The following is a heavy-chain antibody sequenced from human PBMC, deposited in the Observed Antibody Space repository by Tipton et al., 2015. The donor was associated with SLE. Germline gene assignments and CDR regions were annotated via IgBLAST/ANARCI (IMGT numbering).Heavy chain of an antibody. J-gene: IGHJ3*02. Sequence: TLSLTCAVSGYSISSGYYWGWIRQPPGKGLEWIGSIYHSGSTYYNPSLKSRVTISVDTSKNQFSLKLSSVTAADTAVYYCAAYGTFDAFDIWGQGTMVTVSS. CDR3: AAYGTFDAFDI. CDR1: GYSISSGYY. CDR2: IYHSGST. V-gene: IGHV4-38-2*01. D-gene: IGHD1-14*01.